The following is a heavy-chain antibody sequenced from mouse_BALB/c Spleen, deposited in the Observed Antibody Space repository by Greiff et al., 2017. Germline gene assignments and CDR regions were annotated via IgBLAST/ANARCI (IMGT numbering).Heavy chain of an antibody. J-gene: IGHJ4*01. CDR3: ARTHYYGSSYDAMDY. D-gene: IGHD1-1*01. CDR2: IHYSGST. CDR1: GYSITSGYS. Sequence: EVKLMESGPDLVKPSQSLSLTCTVTGYSITSGYSWHWIRRFPGNKLEWMGYIHYSGSTNYNPSLKSRISITRDTSKNQFFLQLNSVTTEDTATYYCARTHYYGSSYDAMDYWGQGTSVTVSS. V-gene: IGHV3-1*02.